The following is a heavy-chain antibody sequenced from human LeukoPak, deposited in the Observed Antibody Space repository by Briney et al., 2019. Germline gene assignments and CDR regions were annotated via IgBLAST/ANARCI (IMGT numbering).Heavy chain of an antibody. CDR1: GYTFTSYG. Sequence: ASVKVSCKASGYTFTSYGISWVRQAPGQGLEWMGWISDYNGNTNYAQKLQGRVTMTTDTSTSTAYTELRSLRSDDAAVYYCARDLYRDSLPVSWFDPWGQGTLVTVSS. CDR3: ARDLYRDSLPVSWFDP. V-gene: IGHV1-18*01. D-gene: IGHD4-11*01. CDR2: ISDYNGNT. J-gene: IGHJ5*02.